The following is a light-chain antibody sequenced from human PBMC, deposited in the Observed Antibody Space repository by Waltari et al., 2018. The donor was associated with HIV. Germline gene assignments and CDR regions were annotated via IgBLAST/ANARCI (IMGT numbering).Light chain of an antibody. CDR1: QGISSY. V-gene: IGKV1-8*01. CDR3: QQYYSYPGT. CDR2: AAS. Sequence: AIRMTQSPSSFSASTGDRVTITCRASQGISSYLAWYQQKPGKAPKLLIYAASTLQSGVPSRFSGSGSGTDVTLTISCLQSEDFATYYCQQYYSYPGTFGQGTKVEIK. J-gene: IGKJ1*01.